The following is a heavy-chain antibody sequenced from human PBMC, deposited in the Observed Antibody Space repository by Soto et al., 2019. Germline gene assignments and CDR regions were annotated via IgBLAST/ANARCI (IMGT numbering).Heavy chain of an antibody. V-gene: IGHV3-13*04. Sequence: EVQLVESGGGLVQPGGSLRLSCATSGFTFSSYDMHWVRQAAGKGLEWVSAIGTAGDTYYPGSVKGRFTISRENAKNSFYLQMNSLRAEDTAVYYCARGPVNSDWELDYWGQGTLVTVSS. CDR3: ARGPVNSDWELDY. CDR2: IGTAGDT. J-gene: IGHJ4*02. D-gene: IGHD1-26*01. CDR1: GFTFSSYD.